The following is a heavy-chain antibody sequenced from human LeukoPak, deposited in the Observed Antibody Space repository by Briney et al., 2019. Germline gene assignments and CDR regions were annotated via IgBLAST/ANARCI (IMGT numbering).Heavy chain of an antibody. CDR3: ARDEQLGGVQNFDY. D-gene: IGHD6-6*01. Sequence: GSLRLPCAASGFTFSSYSMNWVRQAPGKGLEWVSSISSSSSYIYYADSVKGRFTISRDNAKNSLYLQMNSLRAEDTAVYYCARDEQLGGVQNFDYWGQGTLVTVSS. CDR1: GFTFSSYS. V-gene: IGHV3-21*01. CDR2: ISSSSSYI. J-gene: IGHJ4*02.